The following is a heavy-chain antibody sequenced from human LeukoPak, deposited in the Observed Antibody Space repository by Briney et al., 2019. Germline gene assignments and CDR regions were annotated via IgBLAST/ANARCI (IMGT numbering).Heavy chain of an antibody. D-gene: IGHD1-26*01. CDR3: AKDGGVGRGVYYYYYGMDV. Sequence: GGSLRLSCAASGFTFTSYGMHWVRQAPGKGLEWVAVISYDGSNKYYADSVKGRFTISRDNSKNTLYLQMNSLGAEDTAGYCCAKDGGVGRGVYYYYYGMDVWGQGTTVTVSS. CDR2: ISYDGSNK. J-gene: IGHJ6*02. CDR1: GFTFTSYG. V-gene: IGHV3-30*18.